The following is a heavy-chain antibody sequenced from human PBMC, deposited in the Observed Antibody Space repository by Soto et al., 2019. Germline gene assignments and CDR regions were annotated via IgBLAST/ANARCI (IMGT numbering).Heavy chain of an antibody. J-gene: IGHJ6*03. CDR3: ARDRGIFGVGDYYYYMDV. CDR1: GFNFSTYS. D-gene: IGHD3-3*01. V-gene: IGHV3-21*01. CDR2: ITSSSTYI. Sequence: EVQLVESGGGLVKPGGSLRLSCAASGFNFSTYSMNWVRQAPGKGLEWVSSITSSSTYIYYSDSVKGRFTISRDNDKNSLYLQMNSLRAEDTAVYYCARDRGIFGVGDYYYYMDVWGKGTTVTVSS.